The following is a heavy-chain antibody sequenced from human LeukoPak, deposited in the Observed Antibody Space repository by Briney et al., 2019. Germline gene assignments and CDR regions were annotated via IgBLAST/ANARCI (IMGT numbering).Heavy chain of an antibody. CDR2: LNHSGST. CDR3: ARHMAYYDILTEDAFDI. CDR1: GGSFSGYY. D-gene: IGHD3-9*01. V-gene: IGHV4-34*01. Sequence: SETLSLTCAVYGGSFSGYYWSWIRQPPGKGLEWIGELNHSGSTNYNPSLKSRVTISVDTSKNQFSLKLSSVTAADTAVYYCARHMAYYDILTEDAFDIWGQGTMVTVSS. J-gene: IGHJ3*02.